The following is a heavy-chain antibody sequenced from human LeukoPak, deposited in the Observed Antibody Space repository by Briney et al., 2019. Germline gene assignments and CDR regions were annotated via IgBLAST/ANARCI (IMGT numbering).Heavy chain of an antibody. Sequence: PGGSLRLSCAASGFTFSSYAMSWVRQAPGKGLEWVSAISGSGGSTYYADSVKGRLTISRDNSKSTLYLQMNSLRADDTAVYYCAKGVVLLSSSWDYFDYWGQGTLVTVSS. CDR2: ISGSGGST. CDR1: GFTFSSYA. CDR3: AKGVVLLSSSWDYFDY. J-gene: IGHJ4*02. D-gene: IGHD6-13*01. V-gene: IGHV3-23*01.